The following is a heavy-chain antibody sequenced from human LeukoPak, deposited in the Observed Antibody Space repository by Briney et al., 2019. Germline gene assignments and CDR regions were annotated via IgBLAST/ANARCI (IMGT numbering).Heavy chain of an antibody. CDR1: GGSISSHY. CDR3: ARVYRNWFDP. V-gene: IGHV4-59*11. J-gene: IGHJ5*02. CDR2: IYYSGST. D-gene: IGHD1-14*01. Sequence: SETLSLTCTVSGGSISSHYWSWIRQPPGKGPEWIGYIYYSGSTNYNPSLKSRVTISVDTSKNQFSLKLSSVTAADTAVYYCARVYRNWFDPWGQGTLVTISS.